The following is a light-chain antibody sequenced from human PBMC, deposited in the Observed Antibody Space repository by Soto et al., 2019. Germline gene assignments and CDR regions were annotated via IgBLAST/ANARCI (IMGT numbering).Light chain of an antibody. J-gene: IGKJ5*01. CDR2: GAS. Sequence: EIVLTQSPGTLSLSPGERATLSCRASQSVTSNYLAWYQQKPGQAPKLLIFGASIRDTGIPDRFRGSGSGTDFTLTISRLEPEDFATYDCQQANSFPITVGQGTRLEIK. CDR1: QSVTSNY. CDR3: QQANSFPIT. V-gene: IGKV3-20*01.